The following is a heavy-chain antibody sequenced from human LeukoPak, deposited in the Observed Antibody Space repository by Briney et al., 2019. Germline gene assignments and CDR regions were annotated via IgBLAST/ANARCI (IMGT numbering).Heavy chain of an antibody. CDR2: IYYSGST. CDR1: GGSISSSSYY. J-gene: IGHJ3*02. V-gene: IGHV4-39*07. CDR3: VRSDYGRSFDI. D-gene: IGHD4-17*01. Sequence: SETLSLTCTVSGGSISSSSYYWGWIRQPPGKGLEWIESIYYSGSTYYNPSLKSRVTISIDTSKNQFSLKLSSVTAADTAVYYCVRSDYGRSFDIWGQGTMVTVSS.